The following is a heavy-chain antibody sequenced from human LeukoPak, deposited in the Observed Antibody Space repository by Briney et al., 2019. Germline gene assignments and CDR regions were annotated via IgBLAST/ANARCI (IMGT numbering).Heavy chain of an antibody. CDR1: GGSISSSGYY. D-gene: IGHD1-26*01. CDR2: IYYSGST. Sequence: SETLSLTCTVSGGSISSSGYYWGWIRQPPGKGLEWIGSIYYSGSTYYNPSLKSRVTISVDTSKNQFSLKLSSVTAADTAVYYCARDYVGATSGPYNWFDPWGQGTLVTVSS. V-gene: IGHV4-39*07. CDR3: ARDYVGATSGPYNWFDP. J-gene: IGHJ5*02.